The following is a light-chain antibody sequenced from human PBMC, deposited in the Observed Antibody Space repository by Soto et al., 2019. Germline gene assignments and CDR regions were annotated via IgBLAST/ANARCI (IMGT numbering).Light chain of an antibody. CDR2: GAS. CDR3: QHYGSSPRT. J-gene: IGKJ1*01. V-gene: IGKV3-20*01. CDR1: QSVSSSY. Sequence: EIVLTQSPGTLSLSPGERATLSCRASQSVSSSYLGWYQQKPGLAPRLLIYGASSRATGTPDRFRGSGSGTDFTLNISRLEHEDFAVYYCQHYGSSPRTFGQGTKVEIK.